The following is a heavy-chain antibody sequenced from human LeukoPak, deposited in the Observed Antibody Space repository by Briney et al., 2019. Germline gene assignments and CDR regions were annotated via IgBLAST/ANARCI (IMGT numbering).Heavy chain of an antibody. CDR3: ARMRGDYFDSSGPFLFDF. D-gene: IGHD3-22*01. Sequence: PGGSLRLSCAASGFTFSSYSMNWVRQAPGKGLEWVSYISSSSSTIYYADSVQGRFTISRDNAKDSLYLQMNSLRVDDSAIYYCARMRGDYFDSSGPFLFDFWGQGTLVTVSS. CDR1: GFTFSSYS. J-gene: IGHJ4*02. V-gene: IGHV3-48*04. CDR2: ISSSSSTI.